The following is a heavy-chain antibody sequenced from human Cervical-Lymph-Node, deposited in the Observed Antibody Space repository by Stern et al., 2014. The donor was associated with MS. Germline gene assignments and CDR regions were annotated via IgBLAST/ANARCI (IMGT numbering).Heavy chain of an antibody. V-gene: IGHV4-61*02. CDR2: IYSTGTT. J-gene: IGHJ4*02. CDR1: GGSITSGSYY. Sequence: QVQLQESGPGLVKPSQTLSLSCSVSGGSITSGSYYWTWIRQPAGKGPEXIGSIYSTGTTNYNPSLHSRVSMSLDTSENQFPLKVISVTAADTAVYYCARDSRGVAGIQNYWGQGTLVTVS. D-gene: IGHD6-19*01. CDR3: ARDSRGVAGIQNY.